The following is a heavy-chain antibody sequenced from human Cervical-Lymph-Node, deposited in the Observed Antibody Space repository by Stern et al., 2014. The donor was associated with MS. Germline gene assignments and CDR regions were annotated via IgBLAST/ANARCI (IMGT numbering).Heavy chain of an antibody. V-gene: IGHV3-21*01. CDR3: ARDGARAGPSYSRPYYYYGMDV. CDR2: IGSGGGYI. Sequence: EVQLVESGGGLVKPGGSLRLSCAASGFTFSNYSMSWVRQAPGKGLEWVSSIGSGGGYIYYADSVKCRFTLSRDNAKNSLFMQVNSLRAEDTAVYYCARDGARAGPSYSRPYYYYGMDVWGPGTTVTVSS. CDR1: GFTFSNYS. D-gene: IGHD3-10*01. J-gene: IGHJ6*02.